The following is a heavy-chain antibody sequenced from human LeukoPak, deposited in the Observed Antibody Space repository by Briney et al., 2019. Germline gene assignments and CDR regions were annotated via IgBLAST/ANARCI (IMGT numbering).Heavy chain of an antibody. CDR1: GFTFSSYS. CDR2: ISSSSSYI. Sequence: PGGSLRLSCAASGFTFSSYSMNWVRQAPGKGLEWVPSISSSSSYIHYADPVKGRFTISRDNAKNSLYLQMNSLRAEDTAVYYCASDFKDLDAFDIWGQGTMVTVSS. V-gene: IGHV3-21*01. CDR3: ASDFKDLDAFDI. J-gene: IGHJ3*02.